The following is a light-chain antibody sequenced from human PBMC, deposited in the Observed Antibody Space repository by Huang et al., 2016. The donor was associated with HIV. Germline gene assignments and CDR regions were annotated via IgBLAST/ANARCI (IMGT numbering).Light chain of an antibody. Sequence: EIVMTQSPATLSVSPGERATLSCRASQSVSSNLAWYQQKPGQAPRLLIYGASARATGIPARFSGGGSGTEFTLTVSRLQSEDFAVYYCQQYNNWPQTFGQGTKLEIK. CDR2: GAS. CDR1: QSVSSN. J-gene: IGKJ2*01. V-gene: IGKV3-15*01. CDR3: QQYNNWPQT.